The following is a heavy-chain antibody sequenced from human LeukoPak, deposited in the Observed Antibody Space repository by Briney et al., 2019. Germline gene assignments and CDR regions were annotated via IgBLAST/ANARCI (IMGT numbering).Heavy chain of an antibody. Sequence: GGSLRLSCAASGFTFSSYSMNWVRQAPGKGLEWVSSISSSSSYIYYADSVKGRFTISRDSAKNSLYLQMNSLRAEDTAVYYCARDYCSGGSCPRGYYYYGMDVWGQGTTVTVSS. D-gene: IGHD2-15*01. V-gene: IGHV3-21*01. CDR3: ARDYCSGGSCPRGYYYYGMDV. J-gene: IGHJ6*02. CDR2: ISSSSSYI. CDR1: GFTFSSYS.